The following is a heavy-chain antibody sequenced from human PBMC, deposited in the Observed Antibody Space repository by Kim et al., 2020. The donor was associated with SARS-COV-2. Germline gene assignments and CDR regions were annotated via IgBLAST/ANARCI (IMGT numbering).Heavy chain of an antibody. CDR2: T. Sequence: TSYAPSVKGRFIVSREDSKNSLYLQMNSLRTADTAVYYCARDTATAMDVWGQGTTVTVSS. CDR3: ARDTATAMDV. V-gene: IGHV3-72*01. J-gene: IGHJ6*02. D-gene: IGHD5-18*01.